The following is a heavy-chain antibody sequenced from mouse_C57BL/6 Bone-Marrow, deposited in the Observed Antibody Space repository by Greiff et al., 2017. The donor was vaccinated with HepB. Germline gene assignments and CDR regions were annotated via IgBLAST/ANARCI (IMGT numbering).Heavy chain of an antibody. V-gene: IGHV1-82*01. D-gene: IGHD2-12*01. CDR1: GYAFSSSW. J-gene: IGHJ1*03. CDR2: IYPGDGDT. Sequence: VKLVESGPELVKPGASVKISCKASGYAFSSSWMNWVKQRPGKGLEWIGRIYPGDGDTNYNGKFKGKATLTADKSSSTAYMQLSSLTSEDSAVYFCARSPFYEGYFDVWGTGTTVTVAS. CDR3: ARSPFYEGYFDV.